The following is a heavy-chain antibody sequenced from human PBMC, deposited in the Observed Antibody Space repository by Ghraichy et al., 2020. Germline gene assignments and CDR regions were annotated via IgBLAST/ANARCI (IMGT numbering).Heavy chain of an antibody. V-gene: IGHV3-23*01. CDR3: AKKSYRNHDFWSGYSEWGETDY. D-gene: IGHD3-3*01. CDR1: GFTFSSYA. Sequence: GGSLRLSCAASGFTFSSYAMSWVRQAPGKGLEWVSAISGSGGSTYYADSVKGRFTISRDNSKNTLYLQMNSLRAEDTAVYYCAKKSYRNHDFWSGYSEWGETDYWGQGTLVTVSS. J-gene: IGHJ4*02. CDR2: ISGSGGST.